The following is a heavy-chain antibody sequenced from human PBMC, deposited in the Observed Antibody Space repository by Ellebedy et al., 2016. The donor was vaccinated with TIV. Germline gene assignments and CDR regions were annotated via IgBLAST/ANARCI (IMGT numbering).Heavy chain of an antibody. D-gene: IGHD6-13*01. CDR2: ISVYNGNT. V-gene: IGHV1-18*04. J-gene: IGHJ4*02. CDR3: ARERARQQLVGSDY. Sequence: ASVKVSCKASGYTFTSYGIIWVRQAPGQGLEWMGWISVYNGNTNYAQKLQGRVTMTTDTSTSTAYMELRSLRSDDTAMYYCARERARQQLVGSDYWGQGTLVTVSS. CDR1: GYTFTSYG.